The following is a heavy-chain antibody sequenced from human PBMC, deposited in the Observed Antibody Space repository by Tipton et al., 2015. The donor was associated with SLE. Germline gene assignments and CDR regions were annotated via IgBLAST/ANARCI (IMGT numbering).Heavy chain of an antibody. D-gene: IGHD2-15*01. CDR2: IYYSGST. CDR1: GGSISSHY. Sequence: LRLSRTVSGGSISSHYWSWIRQPPGKGLEWIGYIYYSGSTNYNPSLKSRVTISVDTSKNQFSLKLSSVTAADTAVYYCARLRGYCSGGSCYSGAFDIWGQGTMVTVSS. CDR3: ARLRGYCSGGSCYSGAFDI. V-gene: IGHV4-59*11. J-gene: IGHJ3*02.